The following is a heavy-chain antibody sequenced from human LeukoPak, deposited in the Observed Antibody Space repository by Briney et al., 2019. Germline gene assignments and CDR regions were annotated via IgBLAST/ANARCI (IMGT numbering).Heavy chain of an antibody. V-gene: IGHV3-21*01. CDR3: ARVRWLSAAGTEGNFDY. D-gene: IGHD6-13*01. Sequence: GGSLRLSCAASGFTFSSYTMNWVRQAPGKGLEWVSSISSSSSYIYYADSVKGRFTISRDNAKNSLYLQIDSLRAEDTAVYYCARVRWLSAAGTEGNFDYWGQGTLGTVSS. CDR1: GFTFSSYT. J-gene: IGHJ4*02. CDR2: ISSSSSYI.